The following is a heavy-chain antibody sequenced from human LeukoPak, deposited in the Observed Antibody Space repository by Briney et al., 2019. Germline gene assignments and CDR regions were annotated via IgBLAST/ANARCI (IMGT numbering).Heavy chain of an antibody. Sequence: SETLSLTCTVSGGSISSSSYYWGWIRQPPGKGLEWIGSIYYSGSTYYNPSLKSRVTISVDTSKNQFSLKLSSVTAADTAVYYCARDSGYYDSSGYYDFQHWGQGTLVTVSS. CDR3: ARDSGYYDSSGYYDFQH. J-gene: IGHJ1*01. D-gene: IGHD3-22*01. CDR2: IYYSGST. CDR1: GGSISSSSYY. V-gene: IGHV4-39*07.